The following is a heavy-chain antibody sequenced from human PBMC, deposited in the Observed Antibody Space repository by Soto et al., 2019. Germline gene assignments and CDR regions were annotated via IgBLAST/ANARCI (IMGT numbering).Heavy chain of an antibody. J-gene: IGHJ5*02. CDR1: GYTFTGYY. V-gene: IGHV1-2*02. CDR2: INPNSGGT. Sequence: ASVKVSCKASGYTFTGYYMHWVRQAPGQGLEWMGWINPNSGGTNYAQKFQGRVTMTRDTSISTAYMELSRLRSDDTAVYYCARGLGGFDPLASFDPWGQGTLVTVSS. D-gene: IGHD3-10*01. CDR3: ARGLGGFDPLASFDP.